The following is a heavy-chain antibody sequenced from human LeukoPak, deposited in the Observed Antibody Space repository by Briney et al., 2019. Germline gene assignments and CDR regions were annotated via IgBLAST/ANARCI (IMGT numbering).Heavy chain of an antibody. D-gene: IGHD3-9*01. CDR3: AKEDDMGGAFDI. Sequence: GRSLRLSCAASGFTFSSYGMHWVRQAPGKGLEWVAVISYDGSNKYYADSVKGRFTISRDNSKNTLYLQMNSLRAEDTAVYYCAKEDDMGGAFDIWGRGTMVTVSS. V-gene: IGHV3-30*18. CDR2: ISYDGSNK. CDR1: GFTFSSYG. J-gene: IGHJ3*02.